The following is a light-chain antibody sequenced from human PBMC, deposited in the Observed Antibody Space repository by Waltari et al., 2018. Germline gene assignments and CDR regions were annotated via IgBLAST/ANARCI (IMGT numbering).Light chain of an antibody. CDR3: HSRDTISTRV. J-gene: IGLJ3*02. CDR2: GQD. Sequence: SSELTQDPAVSVALAQTVTLTCHGDSLSSYYASWYQQRPGQAPRLVLYGQDNRPSGIPDRFSGSTSGDTASLTITGAQAEDEADYYCHSRDTISTRVFGGGTRLTV. V-gene: IGLV3-19*01. CDR1: SLSSYY.